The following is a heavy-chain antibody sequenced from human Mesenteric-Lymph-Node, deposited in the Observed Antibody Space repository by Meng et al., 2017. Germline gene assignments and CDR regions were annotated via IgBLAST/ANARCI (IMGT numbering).Heavy chain of an antibody. J-gene: IGHJ4*02. CDR1: GGSIRSTNW. Sequence: QVCLQESGPGLVRPWGTLSLTCVRSGGSIRSTNWWSWVRQPPGKGLEWLGEIFHTGSTSYSPSLKSRLIMSVDTSKNQLSLNLTSVTAADTAVYYCASLMTTYSYWGQGTLVTVSS. D-gene: IGHD4-11*01. CDR2: IFHTGST. V-gene: IGHV4-4*02. CDR3: ASLMTTYSY.